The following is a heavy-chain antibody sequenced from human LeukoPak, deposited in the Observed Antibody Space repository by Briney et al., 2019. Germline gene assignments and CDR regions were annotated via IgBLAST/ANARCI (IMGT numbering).Heavy chain of an antibody. CDR1: GYTFTSYA. Sequence: ASVKVSCKASGYTFTSYAMHWVRQAPGQRLEWMGWINSGNGNTKYSQEFQGRVTITRDTSASTAYMELSSLRSEDMAVYYCARGGTYHYDSSGYYVGGYYYYMDVWGKGTTVTVSS. J-gene: IGHJ6*03. V-gene: IGHV1-3*03. CDR3: ARGGTYHYDSSGYYVGGYYYYMDV. CDR2: INSGNGNT. D-gene: IGHD3-22*01.